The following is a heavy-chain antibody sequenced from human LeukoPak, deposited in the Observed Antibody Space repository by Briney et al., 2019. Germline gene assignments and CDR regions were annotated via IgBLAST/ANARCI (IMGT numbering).Heavy chain of an antibody. CDR2: ISYDGSNK. CDR3: AKDPGYSGYGGIDY. Sequence: PGGSLRLSCAASGFTFSSYVMHWVRQAPGKGLEWVTVISYDGSNKYYADSVKGRFTISRDNSKNTLYLQMNSLRAEDTAVYYCAKDPGYSGYGGIDYWGQGTLVTVSS. V-gene: IGHV3-30*18. D-gene: IGHD5-12*01. J-gene: IGHJ4*02. CDR1: GFTFSSYV.